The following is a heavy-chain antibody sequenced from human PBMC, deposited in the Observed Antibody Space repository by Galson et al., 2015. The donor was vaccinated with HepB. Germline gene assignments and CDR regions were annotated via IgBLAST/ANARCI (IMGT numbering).Heavy chain of an antibody. CDR1: GGTFSSYA. J-gene: IGHJ6*02. CDR2: IIPIFGTS. V-gene: IGHV1-69*06. CDR3: AFAYCGGDCYSWDHHYYYGMDV. Sequence: SVKVSCKASGGTFSSYAINWVRQAPGQGLEWMGGIIPIFGTSNYAQKFQGRVTITADKSTNTAYMELSSLRSEDTAVYYCAFAYCGGDCYSWDHHYYYGMDVWGQGTTVTVSS. D-gene: IGHD2-21*02.